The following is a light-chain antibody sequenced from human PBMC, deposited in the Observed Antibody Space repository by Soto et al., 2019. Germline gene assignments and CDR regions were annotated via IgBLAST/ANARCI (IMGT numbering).Light chain of an antibody. CDR1: QGISSW. CDR3: KQYNSYLYT. Sequence: DIQMTQSPSSVSASVGDRVTVTCRASQGISSWLAWYQEKPGKAPKLLIYAASSLQSGVQSRFSGSGSGTEFTLNIRSLQPDDFATYYCKQYNSYLYTFGQGTKVDIK. J-gene: IGKJ2*01. V-gene: IGKV1-12*01. CDR2: AAS.